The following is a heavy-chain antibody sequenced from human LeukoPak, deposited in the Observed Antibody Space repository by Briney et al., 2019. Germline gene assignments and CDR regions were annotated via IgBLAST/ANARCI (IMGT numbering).Heavy chain of an antibody. Sequence: AASVKVSCKASGYTFTSYAMHWVRQAPGQRLEWMGWINAGNSNTKYSQKFQGRATITRDTSASTAYMELSSLRSEDTAVYYCARDLGGDIVATIPDYWGQRTLVTVSS. D-gene: IGHD5-12*01. CDR3: ARDLGGDIVATIPDY. CDR2: INAGNSNT. J-gene: IGHJ4*02. CDR1: GYTFTSYA. V-gene: IGHV1-3*01.